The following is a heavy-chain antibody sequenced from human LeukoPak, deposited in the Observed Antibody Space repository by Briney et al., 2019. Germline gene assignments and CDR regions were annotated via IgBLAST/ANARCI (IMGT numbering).Heavy chain of an antibody. Sequence: GGSLRLSCSASGFTFSSYAMHWVRQAPGKGLEWVSGISRNSGTIGYADSVKGRFTISRDNAKNSLYLQMNSLRAEDTAVYYCARDRDYGDVAWGQGTLVTVSS. CDR3: ARDRDYGDVA. J-gene: IGHJ4*02. V-gene: IGHV3-9*01. CDR1: GFTFSSYA. CDR2: ISRNSGTI. D-gene: IGHD4-17*01.